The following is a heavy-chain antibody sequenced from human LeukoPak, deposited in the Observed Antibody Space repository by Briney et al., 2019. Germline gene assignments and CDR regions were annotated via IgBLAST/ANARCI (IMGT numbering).Heavy chain of an antibody. CDR1: GFTFSSYS. J-gene: IGHJ4*02. D-gene: IGHD6-19*01. CDR2: ISSSSSYI. CDR3: ARDHPYSSGWLQVDFDY. V-gene: IGHV3-21*01. Sequence: PGGSLRLSCAASGFTFSSYSMNWVRQAPGKGLEWVSSISSSSSYIYYADSVKGRFTISRDNAKNSLYLQMNSLRAEDTAVYYCARDHPYSSGWLQVDFDYWGQGTLVTVSS.